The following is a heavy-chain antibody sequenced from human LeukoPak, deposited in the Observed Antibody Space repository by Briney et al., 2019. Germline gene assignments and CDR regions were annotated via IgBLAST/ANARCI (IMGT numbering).Heavy chain of an antibody. CDR1: GGSISSHY. Sequence: SETLSLTCTVSGGSISSHYWSWIRQPPGKGLEWIGYIYYSGSTNYNPSLKSRVTISVDTSKNQFSLKLSSVTAADTAVYYCARQYYDFWSGILFDYWGQGTLVTVSS. V-gene: IGHV4-59*11. CDR3: ARQYYDFWSGILFDY. J-gene: IGHJ4*02. D-gene: IGHD3-3*01. CDR2: IYYSGST.